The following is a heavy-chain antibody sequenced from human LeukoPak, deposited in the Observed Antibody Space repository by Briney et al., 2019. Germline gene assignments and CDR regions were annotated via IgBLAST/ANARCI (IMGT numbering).Heavy chain of an antibody. D-gene: IGHD6-13*01. CDR3: ARHRGIAAAGKRYYYYMDV. Sequence: GESLKISCKGSGYSFTSNWIGWVRQMPGKGLEWMGIIYPGDSDTRYNPSFQGQVTISADKSINTANLQCSSLKASDTAMYYCARHRGIAAAGKRYYYYMDVWGKGTTVTVSS. J-gene: IGHJ6*03. CDR2: IYPGDSDT. V-gene: IGHV5-51*01. CDR1: GYSFTSNW.